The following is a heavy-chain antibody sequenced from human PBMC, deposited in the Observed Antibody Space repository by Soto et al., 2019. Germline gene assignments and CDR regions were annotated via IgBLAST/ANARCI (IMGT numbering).Heavy chain of an antibody. Sequence: PSQTLSLTCAISGDIFASNIAAWNWSRHSPSRGLEWLGRTYYRSKWYNDYAVSVKSRITINPDTSKNQFSLQLNSVTPEDTAVYYCARVCAGGDCYPYYYYGMDVWGQGTTVTVSS. CDR2: TYYRSKWYN. CDR1: GDIFASNIAA. CDR3: ARVCAGGDCYPYYYYGMDV. D-gene: IGHD2-21*02. V-gene: IGHV6-1*01. J-gene: IGHJ6*02.